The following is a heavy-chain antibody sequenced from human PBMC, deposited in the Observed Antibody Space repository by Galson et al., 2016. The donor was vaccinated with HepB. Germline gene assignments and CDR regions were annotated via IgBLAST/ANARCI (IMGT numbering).Heavy chain of an antibody. D-gene: IGHD4-23*01. V-gene: IGHV3-53*01. CDR3: ATGDYGGEFDY. CDR2: IYGGGHT. Sequence: SLRLSCAASGFTVSSNYMTWVRQAPGKGLEWISVIYGGGHTYYADSVKGRFTISRDNSKNTLYVQMHSLTAEDTAVYYCATGDYGGEFDYWGQGTLVTVSS. CDR1: GFTVSSNY. J-gene: IGHJ4*02.